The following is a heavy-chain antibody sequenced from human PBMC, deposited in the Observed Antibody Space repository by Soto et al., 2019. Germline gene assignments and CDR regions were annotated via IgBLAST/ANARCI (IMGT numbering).Heavy chain of an antibody. CDR2: IKSKTDGGTT. CDR1: GFTFSNAW. Sequence: EVQLVESGGGLVKPGGSLRLSCAASGFTFSNAWMNWVRQAPGKGLEWVGRIKSKTDGGTTDYAAPVKGRFTISRDDSKNTLYLQMNSLKTEDTAVYYCTTDRFITKVRGAYVHWGQGTLVTVSS. J-gene: IGHJ1*01. CDR3: TTDRFITKVRGAYVH. V-gene: IGHV3-15*07. D-gene: IGHD3-10*01.